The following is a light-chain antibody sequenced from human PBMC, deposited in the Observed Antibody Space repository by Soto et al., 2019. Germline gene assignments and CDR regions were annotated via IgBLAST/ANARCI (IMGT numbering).Light chain of an antibody. CDR2: AAS. CDR3: QQVNSYPIT. Sequence: IQLTQSPSSLSASVGDRVTITCRASQNISSYLAWYQQKRGKAPKLLIYAASTLQSGVPSRFSGSGSGTDFTLTISSLQPEDFSTYYCQQVNSYPITFGQGTRLEI. CDR1: QNISSY. V-gene: IGKV1-9*01. J-gene: IGKJ5*01.